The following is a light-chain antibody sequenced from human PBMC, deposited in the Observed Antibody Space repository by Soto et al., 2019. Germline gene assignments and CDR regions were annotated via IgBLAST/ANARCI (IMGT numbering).Light chain of an antibody. CDR3: QQRSNWPPFT. CDR2: DAS. J-gene: IGKJ3*01. V-gene: IGKV3-11*01. CDR1: QSVSSY. Sequence: EIVLTQSPATLSLSPGERATLSCRASQSVSSYLAWSQQKPGQAPRLLIYDASNRATGIPARFSGSGSWTDFTLTISSLEPEYFAVYYCQQRSNWPPFTFGPGTKVDIK.